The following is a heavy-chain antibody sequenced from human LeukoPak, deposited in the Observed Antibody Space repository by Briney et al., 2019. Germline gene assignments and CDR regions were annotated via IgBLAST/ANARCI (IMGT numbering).Heavy chain of an antibody. CDR3: ARVKHDCSSTSCFNAPDY. V-gene: IGHV4-59*01. Sequence: PSETLSLTCTVSGGSISSYYWSWIRQPPGKGLEWIGYIYYSGSTNYNPSLKSRVTISVDTSKNQFSLKLSSVTAADTAVYYCARVKHDCSSTSCFNAPDYWGQGTLVTVSS. J-gene: IGHJ4*02. CDR1: GGSISSYY. D-gene: IGHD2-2*01. CDR2: IYYSGST.